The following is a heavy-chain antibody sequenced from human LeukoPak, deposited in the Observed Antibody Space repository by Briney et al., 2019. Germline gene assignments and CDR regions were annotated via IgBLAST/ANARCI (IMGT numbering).Heavy chain of an antibody. D-gene: IGHD3-10*01. CDR2: IRYDGSNK. V-gene: IGHV3-30*02. CDR3: AKDHFDRMVRGVIGY. Sequence: GGSLRLSCAASGFTFSSYGMHWVRQAPGKGLEWVAFIRYDGSNKYYADSVKGRFTISRDNSKNTLYLQMNSLRAEDTAVYYCAKDHFDRMVRGVIGYWGQGTLVTVSS. J-gene: IGHJ4*02. CDR1: GFTFSSYG.